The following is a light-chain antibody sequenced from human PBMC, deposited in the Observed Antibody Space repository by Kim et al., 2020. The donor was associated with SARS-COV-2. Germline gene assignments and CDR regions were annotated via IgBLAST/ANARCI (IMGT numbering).Light chain of an antibody. V-gene: IGKV3-20*01. CDR2: DAS. J-gene: IGKJ4*01. Sequence: IVLTQSPGTLSLSPGERATLSCRASQSVSSSYLAWYQQKPGQAPRLLIYDASSRATGIPDRFSGSGSGTDFTLTVSRLEPEDFAVYYCQQYDRSPLTFGGGTKVDIK. CDR3: QQYDRSPLT. CDR1: QSVSSSY.